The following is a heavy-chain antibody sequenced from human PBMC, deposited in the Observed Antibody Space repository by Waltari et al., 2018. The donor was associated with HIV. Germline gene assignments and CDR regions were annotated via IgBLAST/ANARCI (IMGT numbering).Heavy chain of an antibody. Sequence: QLQLQESGPGLVKPSQTLSLTCTVSGGSISSGAYYCSWIRQPPGKGLEWIGYIYYSGRTYYNPSLKSRVTISVDTSKNQFSLKLSSVSAADTAVYYCARAGSVFGTSPYGMDVWGQGTTVTVSS. CDR3: ARAGSVFGTSPYGMDV. D-gene: IGHD2-2*01. J-gene: IGHJ6*02. CDR1: GGSISSGAYY. CDR2: IYYSGRT. V-gene: IGHV4-30-4*01.